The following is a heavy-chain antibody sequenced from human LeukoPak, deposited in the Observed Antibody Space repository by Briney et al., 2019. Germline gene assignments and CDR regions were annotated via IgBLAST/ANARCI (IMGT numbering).Heavy chain of an antibody. CDR3: ARRGIVVVPAAHFDY. D-gene: IGHD2-2*01. CDR1: GGSFSGYY. V-gene: IGHV4-34*01. Sequence: SETLSLTCAVYGGSFSGYYWSWIRQPPGKGLEWIGEINHSGSTNYNPSLKSRVTISVDTSKNQFSLKLSSVTAADTAVYYCARRGIVVVPAAHFDYWGQGTPVTVSS. J-gene: IGHJ4*02. CDR2: INHSGST.